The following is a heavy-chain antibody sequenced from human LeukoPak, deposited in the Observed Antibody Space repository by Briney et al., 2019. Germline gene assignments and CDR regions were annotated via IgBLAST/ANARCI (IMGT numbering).Heavy chain of an antibody. J-gene: IGHJ3*02. Sequence: GGCLRLSCAHSRFSFTGSIMSTVPHGLGKRVERGSAICGSGGSTYYADSVKGRFTIPRDNSKNTLYLQMNSLRAEDTAVYYCGRGHTFSSSWSSPVDAFDIWGQGTMVTVSS. D-gene: IGHD6-13*01. CDR3: GRGHTFSSSWSSPVDAFDI. V-gene: IGHV3-23*01. CDR1: RFSFTGSI. CDR2: ICGSGGST.